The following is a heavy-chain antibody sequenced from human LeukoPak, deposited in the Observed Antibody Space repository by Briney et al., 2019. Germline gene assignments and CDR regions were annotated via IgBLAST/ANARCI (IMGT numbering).Heavy chain of an antibody. CDR3: ARCTTASSGWCNWLDP. CDR1: GFSFITYS. D-gene: IGHD3-22*01. CDR2: VKSDGAGT. V-gene: IGHV3-23*01. J-gene: IGHJ5*02. Sequence: GGSLRLSCVGSGFSFITYSMNWVRQAPGKGLAWVASVKSDGAGTHYADSVKGRFTISRDNSKNILYLQMNSLRAEDTAIYYCARCTTASSGWCNWLDPWGQGTLVTVSS.